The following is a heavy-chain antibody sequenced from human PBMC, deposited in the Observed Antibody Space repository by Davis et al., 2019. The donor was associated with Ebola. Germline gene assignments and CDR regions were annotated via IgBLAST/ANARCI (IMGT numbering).Heavy chain of an antibody. J-gene: IGHJ6*04. CDR1: GFTVRNTH. V-gene: IGHV3-53*01. CDR2: VYGGDT. CDR3: AREPTGNYYYFYGMDV. D-gene: IGHD4-11*01. Sequence: LSLTCDASGFTVRNTHMTWVRQAPGKGLEWVSGVYGGDTHYADSVKGRFTISRDNSKNTLHLQMNSLRVEDTAVYFCAREPTGNYYYFYGMDVWGKGTTVSVSS.